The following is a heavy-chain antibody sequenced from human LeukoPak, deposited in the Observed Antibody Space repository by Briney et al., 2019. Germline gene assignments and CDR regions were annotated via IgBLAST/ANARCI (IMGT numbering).Heavy chain of an antibody. Sequence: GGSLRLSCAASGFTFSTYVMVWVRRAPEKGLEWVSSISVSGSNTFYTDSVKGRFTISRDNSKNTLYVQVNSLGTEDTAAYYCAKGSYYDSSGSFYFDYWGQGTLVTVSP. CDR2: ISVSGSNT. V-gene: IGHV3-23*01. D-gene: IGHD3-22*01. CDR1: GFTFSTYV. CDR3: AKGSYYDSSGSFYFDY. J-gene: IGHJ4*02.